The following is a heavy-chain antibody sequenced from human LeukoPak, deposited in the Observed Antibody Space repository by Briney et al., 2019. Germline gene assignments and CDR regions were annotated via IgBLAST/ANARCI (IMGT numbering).Heavy chain of an antibody. CDR3: ARHQWHYYYYMGV. D-gene: IGHD6-19*01. V-gene: IGHV4-39*01. J-gene: IGHJ6*03. CDR2: IYCSGDT. Sequence: SETLSLTCTVSGGSISSSSYYWGWIRPPPGKGLEWIGSIYCSGDTYYNPSLKSRRVTISVDTSKNQFSLRLSSVAAADTAVYYCARHQWHYYYYMGVWGKGSTVTVSS. CDR1: GGSISSSSYY.